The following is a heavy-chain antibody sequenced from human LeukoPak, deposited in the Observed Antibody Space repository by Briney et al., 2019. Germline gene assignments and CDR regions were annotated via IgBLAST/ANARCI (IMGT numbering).Heavy chain of an antibody. CDR2: IIPIFGTA. CDR1: GYTFTSYG. V-gene: IGHV1-69*13. Sequence: SVKVSCKASGYTFTSYGISWVRQAPGQGLEWMGGIIPIFGTANYAQKFQGRVTITADESTSTAYMELSSLRSEDTAVYYCCVIKTGTEYYYYYYMDVWGKGTTVTVSS. CDR3: CVIKTGTEYYYYYYMDV. D-gene: IGHD1-7*01. J-gene: IGHJ6*03.